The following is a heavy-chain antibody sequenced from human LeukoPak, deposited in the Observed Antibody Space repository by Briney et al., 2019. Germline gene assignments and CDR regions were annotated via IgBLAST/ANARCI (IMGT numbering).Heavy chain of an antibody. CDR1: RFTYRSLL. V-gene: IGHV3-23*01. D-gene: IGHD3-10*01. J-gene: IGHJ4*02. CDR3: AKRETSLWFGEFALPY. Sequence: GGSLTLSCAASRFTYRSLLMSWVRHAPGEGREWVSALSDSGGSTYHPHSVRCRSTISRANSQNTLYLQQNNLRADDTAVYYCAKRETSLWFGEFALPYWGQGTLVTVSS. CDR2: LSDSGGST.